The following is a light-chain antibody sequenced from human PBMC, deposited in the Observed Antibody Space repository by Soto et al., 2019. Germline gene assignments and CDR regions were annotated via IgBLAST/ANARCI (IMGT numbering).Light chain of an antibody. CDR1: KNDIGVYDF. V-gene: IGLV2-8*01. J-gene: IGLJ3*02. CDR3: AAWDDSLNGRGV. Sequence: QSALTQPPSASGSPGQSVTISCTGTKNDIGVYDFVSWYQHHPGKAPRLIIYEVVQRPSGVPDRFSGSKSGNTASLTVSGLQSDDEADYYCAAWDDSLNGRGVFGGGTKVTVL. CDR2: EVV.